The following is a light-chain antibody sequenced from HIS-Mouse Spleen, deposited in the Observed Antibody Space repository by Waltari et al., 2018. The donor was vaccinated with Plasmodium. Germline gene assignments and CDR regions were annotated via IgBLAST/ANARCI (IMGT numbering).Light chain of an antibody. Sequence: DIVLTQSPGTLSSSPGERATLSCRASQSVRSSYFSWYQQKPGQAPRLLIYGASSRATGIPARFSGRGSGTDFTLTISRLEPEDFAVYYCQQYGSSPDTFGQGTKLEIK. CDR1: QSVRSSY. V-gene: IGKV3-20*01. J-gene: IGKJ2*01. CDR2: GAS. CDR3: QQYGSSPDT.